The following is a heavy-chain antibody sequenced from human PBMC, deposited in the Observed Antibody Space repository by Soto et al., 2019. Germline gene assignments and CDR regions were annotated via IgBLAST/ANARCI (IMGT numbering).Heavy chain of an antibody. CDR1: GFTFSSYA. Sequence: LRLSCAASGFTFSSYAMSWVRQAPGKGLEWVSAISGSGGSTYYADSVKGRFTISRDNSKNTLYLQMNSLRAEDTAVYYCAKNYDSSGYYLRVDDWGQGSLVTVSS. J-gene: IGHJ4*02. CDR2: ISGSGGST. D-gene: IGHD3-22*01. CDR3: AKNYDSSGYYLRVDD. V-gene: IGHV3-23*01.